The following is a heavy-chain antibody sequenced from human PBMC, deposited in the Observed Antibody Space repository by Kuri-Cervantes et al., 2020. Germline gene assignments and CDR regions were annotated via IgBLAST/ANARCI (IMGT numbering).Heavy chain of an antibody. V-gene: IGHV3-9*01. CDR1: GFTFDDYA. D-gene: IGHD3-10*01. Sequence: LSLTCAASGFTFDDYAMHWVRQAPGKGLEWVSGISWNSGSIGYADSAKGRFTISRDNAKNSLYLQMNSLRAEDTAVYYCARALMVRGVTRYYFDYWGQGTLVTVSS. CDR2: ISWNSGSI. CDR3: ARALMVRGVTRYYFDY. J-gene: IGHJ4*02.